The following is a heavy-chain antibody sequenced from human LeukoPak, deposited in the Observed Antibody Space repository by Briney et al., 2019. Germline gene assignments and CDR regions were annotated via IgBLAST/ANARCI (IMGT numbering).Heavy chain of an antibody. V-gene: IGHV3-30*02. CDR3: ASGGERGYSGYDYGFDY. CDR2: IRYDGSNK. Sequence: GGSLRLSCAASGFTFSSYGMHWVRQAPGKGLEWVAFIRYDGSNKYYADSVKGRFTISRDNSKNTLYLQMNSLRAEDTAVYYCASGGERGYSGYDYGFDYWGQGTLVTVSS. J-gene: IGHJ4*02. CDR1: GFTFSSYG. D-gene: IGHD5-12*01.